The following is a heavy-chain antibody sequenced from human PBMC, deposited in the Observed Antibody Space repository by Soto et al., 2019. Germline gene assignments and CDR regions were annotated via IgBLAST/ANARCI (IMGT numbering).Heavy chain of an antibody. V-gene: IGHV1-69*04. D-gene: IGHD3-3*01. J-gene: IGHJ4*02. CDR3: TRDTFDFWSGPSFFSF. Sequence: SVKVSCKASGGTFSSYTISWVRQAPGQGLEWMGRIIPILGIANYAQKFQGRVTITADNSKNTLYLQMNNLRAEDTALYRCTRDTFDFWSGPSFFSFWGQGTLVTVSS. CDR1: GGTFSSYT. CDR2: IIPILGIA.